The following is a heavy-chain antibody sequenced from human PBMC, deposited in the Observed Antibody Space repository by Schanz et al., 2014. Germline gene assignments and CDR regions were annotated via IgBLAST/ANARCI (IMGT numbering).Heavy chain of an antibody. J-gene: IGHJ5*02. D-gene: IGHD3-9*01. Sequence: EVQLVESGGGLVQPGGSLRLSCTASGFTFSDYAMCWVRQAPGRGLEWVSALSEGGGGTHYADSVRGRFTISSDSSKNTLYLQMSSLRADDTAVYYCAKAADWPVTRFDPWGQGTLVTVSS. CDR1: GFTFSDYA. V-gene: IGHV3-23*04. CDR2: LSEGGGGT. CDR3: AKAADWPVTRFDP.